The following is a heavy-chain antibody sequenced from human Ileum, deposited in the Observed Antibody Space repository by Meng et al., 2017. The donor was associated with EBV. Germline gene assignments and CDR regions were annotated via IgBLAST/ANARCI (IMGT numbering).Heavy chain of an antibody. D-gene: IGHD3-22*01. CDR3: ARESYSDSSGYYSLDY. CDR2: IHHTEST. V-gene: IGHV4-4*02. CDR1: GGSISSSNW. Sequence: QGQVQESGPGLVKPSGTLSLTWAVSGGSISSSNWWSWVRQAPGKGLEWIGEIHHTESTNYNPSLKSRVTISVDKSKNQFSLKLSSVTAADTAVYYCARESYSDSSGYYSLDYWGQGSLVTVSS. J-gene: IGHJ4*02.